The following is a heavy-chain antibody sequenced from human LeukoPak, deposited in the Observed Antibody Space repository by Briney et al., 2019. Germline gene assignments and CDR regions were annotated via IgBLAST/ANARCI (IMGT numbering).Heavy chain of an antibody. CDR2: GSTSGST. CDR1: GGSISSYY. J-gene: IGHJ4*02. Sequence: PSETLSLTCTVSGGSISSYYWSWIRQPAGEGLEWIGRGSTSGSTNYNPSLKSRVTMSVETSKNQFSLKLSSVTAADTAVYYCARDSYFGSGNYYIDYWGQGTLVTVSS. D-gene: IGHD3-10*01. V-gene: IGHV4-4*07. CDR3: ARDSYFGSGNYYIDY.